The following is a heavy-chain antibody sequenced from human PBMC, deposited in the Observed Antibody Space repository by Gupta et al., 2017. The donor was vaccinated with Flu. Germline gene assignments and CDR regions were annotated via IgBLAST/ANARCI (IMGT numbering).Heavy chain of an antibody. CDR1: GFNLRSCD. D-gene: IGHD3-16*01. Sequence: ELPLVESGGGLVQPGGSLRLSCTASGFNLRSCDMHWVRQIKGKGWEWVSGIGVFDDRYYSNSVRGRFTISRDDAKNSFYLQMDDLTAGDTAVYYCAKNIGGGSGGWHYGLDVWGQGTTVTVSS. CDR2: IGVFDDR. J-gene: IGHJ6*02. CDR3: AKNIGGGSGGWHYGLDV. V-gene: IGHV3-13*01.